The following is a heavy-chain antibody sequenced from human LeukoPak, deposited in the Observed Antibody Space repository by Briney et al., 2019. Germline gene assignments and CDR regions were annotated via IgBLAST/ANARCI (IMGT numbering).Heavy chain of an antibody. Sequence: PGGSLRLSCGASGFTFSSYWMYWVRQAPGKGLVWVSRINSDGSTTSYADSVKGRFTISRDNAKNTLYLQMNSLRAEDTAVYYCTKDDDSTSYYFDYWGQGTLVTVSS. CDR2: INSDGSTT. V-gene: IGHV3-74*01. D-gene: IGHD2-2*01. J-gene: IGHJ4*02. CDR1: GFTFSSYW. CDR3: TKDDDSTSYYFDY.